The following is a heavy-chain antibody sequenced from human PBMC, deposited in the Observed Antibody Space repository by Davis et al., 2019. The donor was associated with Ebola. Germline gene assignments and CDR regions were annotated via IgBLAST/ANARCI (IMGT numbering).Heavy chain of an antibody. CDR3: ARGPGIFGVVIIPAFDY. CDR1: GYTFTGYY. J-gene: IGHJ4*02. CDR2: INPNSGGT. Sequence: AASVQVSCKASGYTFTGYYMHWVRQAPGQGLEWMGRINPNSGGTNYAQKFQGRVTMTRDTSISTAYMELSRLRSDDTAVYYCARGPGIFGVVIIPAFDYWGQGTLVTVSS. V-gene: IGHV1-2*06. D-gene: IGHD3-3*01.